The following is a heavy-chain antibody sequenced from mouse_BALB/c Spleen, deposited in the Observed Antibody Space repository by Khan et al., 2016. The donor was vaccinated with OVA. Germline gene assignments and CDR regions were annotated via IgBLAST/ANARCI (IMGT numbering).Heavy chain of an antibody. CDR1: GFTFSSYG. V-gene: IGHV5-17*02. J-gene: IGHJ2*01. D-gene: IGHD1-1*01. CDR2: ISGDSNTI. CDR3: ATSYFYGYYFDY. Sequence: EEELVESGGDLVQPGGSRKLSCAASGFTFSSYGMHWVRQAPEKGLEWVAYISGDSNTIYYADTVKGRFTISRDNPRNTLFLQMTSLMSEDTAMYYCATSYFYGYYFDYWGPGTTLTVSS.